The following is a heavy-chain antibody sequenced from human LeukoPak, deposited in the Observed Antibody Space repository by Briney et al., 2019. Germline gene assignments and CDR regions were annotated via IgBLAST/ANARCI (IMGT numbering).Heavy chain of an antibody. CDR3: ARANYYGPGSYRGLPNNWFDP. D-gene: IGHD3-10*01. Sequence: PSETLSLTCTVSGGSISSSSYYWSWIRQPAGKGLEWIGRIYTSGSTNYNPSLKSRVTMSVDTSKNQFSLKLSSVTAADTAVYYCARANYYGPGSYRGLPNNWFDPWGQGTLVTVSS. V-gene: IGHV4-61*02. CDR2: IYTSGST. J-gene: IGHJ5*02. CDR1: GGSISSSSYY.